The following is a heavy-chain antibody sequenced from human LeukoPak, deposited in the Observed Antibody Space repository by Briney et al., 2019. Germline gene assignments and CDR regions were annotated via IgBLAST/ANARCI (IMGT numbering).Heavy chain of an antibody. Sequence: GASVKVSCKASGGTFSSYVISWVRQAPGQGLEWMGWMNPNSGNTGYAQKFQGRVTMTRNTSISTAYMELSSLRSEDTAVYYCARGLYYYDSSGSPEHGYYYYGMDVWGQGTTVTVSS. J-gene: IGHJ6*02. V-gene: IGHV1-8*02. CDR2: MNPNSGNT. CDR3: ARGLYYYDSSGSPEHGYYYYGMDV. D-gene: IGHD3-22*01. CDR1: GGTFSSYV.